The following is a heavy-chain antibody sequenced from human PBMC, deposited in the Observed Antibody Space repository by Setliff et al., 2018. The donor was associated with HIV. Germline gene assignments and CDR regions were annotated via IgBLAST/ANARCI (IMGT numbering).Heavy chain of an antibody. CDR1: GYSFTSYD. CDR3: VSRSRHMVRGYYFDY. Sequence: ASVKVSCKASGYSFTSYDINWVRQATGQGLEWMGWMNPNSGNTGYAQKFQGRVTMTRNTSISTAYMGLSSLRSDDTAVYYFVSRSRHMVRGYYFDYWGQGALVTVS. J-gene: IGHJ4*02. D-gene: IGHD3-10*01. CDR2: MNPNSGNT. V-gene: IGHV1-8*02.